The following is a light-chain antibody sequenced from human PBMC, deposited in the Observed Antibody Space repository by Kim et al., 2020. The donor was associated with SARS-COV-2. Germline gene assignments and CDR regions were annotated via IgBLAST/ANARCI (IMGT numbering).Light chain of an antibody. CDR1: LLKTFY. CDR3: NSRDITGNHVV. J-gene: IGLJ2*01. V-gene: IGLV3-19*01. Sequence: SSELTQDPPVSVALGQTVKITCQGDLLKTFYASWYQQKPGQATVLIIYGQDSRPSGIPDRFSGSSSGDTASLTITGAQAEDEADYYCNSRDITGNHVVFGGGTKVTVL. CDR2: GQD.